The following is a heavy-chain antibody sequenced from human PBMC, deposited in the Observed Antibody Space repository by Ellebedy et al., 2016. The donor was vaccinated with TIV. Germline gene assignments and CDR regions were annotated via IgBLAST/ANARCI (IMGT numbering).Heavy chain of an antibody. CDR1: GGTFSSYA. D-gene: IGHD3-10*01. V-gene: IGHV1-2*02. CDR3: ARAGAFRVNWFDP. J-gene: IGHJ5*02. CDR2: INPNSGGT. Sequence: ASVKVSCKASGGTFSSYAISWVRQAPGQGLEWMGWINPNSGGTNYAQKFQGRVTMTRDTSISTAYMELSRLRSDDTAVYYCARAGAFRVNWFDPWGQGTLVTVSS.